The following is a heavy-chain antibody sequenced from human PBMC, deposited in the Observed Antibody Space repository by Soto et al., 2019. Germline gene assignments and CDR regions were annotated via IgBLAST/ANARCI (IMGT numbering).Heavy chain of an antibody. Sequence: SVKVSCKASGGTFSSYAISWVRQAPGQGLEWMGGIIPIFGTANYAQKFQGRVTITADESTSTAYMELSSLRSDDTAVYYCARDPRPLWYFDYWGQGTLVTVSS. D-gene: IGHD6-6*01. CDR1: GGTFSSYA. CDR3: ARDPRPLWYFDY. J-gene: IGHJ4*02. V-gene: IGHV1-69*13. CDR2: IIPIFGTA.